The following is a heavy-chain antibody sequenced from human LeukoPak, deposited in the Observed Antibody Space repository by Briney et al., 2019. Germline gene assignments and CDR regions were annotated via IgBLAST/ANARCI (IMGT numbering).Heavy chain of an antibody. CDR3: ARGLRFLEWTFIDY. CDR2: IYYSGST. V-gene: IGHV4-59*01. D-gene: IGHD3-3*01. J-gene: IGHJ4*02. Sequence: SETLSLTCTVSGGSISSYYWSWVRQPPGKGLEWIGYIYYSGSTNYNPSLKSRVTISVDTSKNQFSLKLSSVTAADTAVYYCARGLRFLEWTFIDYWGQGTLVTVSS. CDR1: GGSISSYY.